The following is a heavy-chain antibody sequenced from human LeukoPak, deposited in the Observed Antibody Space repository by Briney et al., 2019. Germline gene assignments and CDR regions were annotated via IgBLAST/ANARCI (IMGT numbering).Heavy chain of an antibody. CDR3: ARVVGYGDYPFDF. V-gene: IGHV1-2*02. CDR2: IYPKSGGT. J-gene: IGHJ4*02. Sequence: ASVKVSCKPSGYTFSGHYMHWVRQAPGQGLEWMGWIYPKSGGTNYAQKFQGRLTLARDTSISTAYMQLSRVRSDDTAVYFCARVVGYGDYPFDFWGQGTLVTVSS. D-gene: IGHD4-17*01. CDR1: GYTFSGHY.